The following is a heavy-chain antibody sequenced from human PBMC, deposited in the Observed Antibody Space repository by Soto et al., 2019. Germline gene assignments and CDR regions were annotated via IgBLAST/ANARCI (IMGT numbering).Heavy chain of an antibody. J-gene: IGHJ4*02. D-gene: IGHD1-26*01. CDR1: GGSFSGFY. CDR2: IDHSGIT. V-gene: IGHV4-34*04. Sequence: SETLSLTCAVSGGSFSGFYWSWIRQSSGKGREWIGEIDHSGITNHNTALKSRATMSVDTSKNQFSLKLRSVTAADTAVYYCARGVSVTLAVQGGAPDKNYFDPWSQGTLVTVSS. CDR3: ARGVSVTLAVQGGAPDKNYFDP.